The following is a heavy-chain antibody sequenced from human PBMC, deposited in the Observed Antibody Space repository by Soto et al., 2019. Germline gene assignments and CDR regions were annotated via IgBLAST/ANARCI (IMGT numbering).Heavy chain of an antibody. CDR3: ARNLERAFDI. CDR1: GYSFTSHL. Sequence: REAPKVPLKGSGYSFTSHLIGWVRQMPGKGLEGKGIIYPGDSDTKYSPSFQVQVTISADKSISTSYLQWSSLKASDTAMYYCARNLERAFDIWGQGTMVTV. CDR2: IYPGDSDT. V-gene: IGHV5-51*01. J-gene: IGHJ3*02.